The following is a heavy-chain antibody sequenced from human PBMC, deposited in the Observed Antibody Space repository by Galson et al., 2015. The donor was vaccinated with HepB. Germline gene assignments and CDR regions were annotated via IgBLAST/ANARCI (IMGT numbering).Heavy chain of an antibody. Sequence: SLRLSCAASGFPFSTYTMSWVRQAPGKGLEWVSAIRGSGGTTYYADSVRSRFTISRDNSKNTVYPQMNSLRAEDTGVYYCARGENASGYRPDYWGQGTLVIVSS. CDR1: GFPFSTYT. CDR2: IRGSGGTT. D-gene: IGHD3-22*01. V-gene: IGHV3-23*01. J-gene: IGHJ4*02. CDR3: ARGENASGYRPDY.